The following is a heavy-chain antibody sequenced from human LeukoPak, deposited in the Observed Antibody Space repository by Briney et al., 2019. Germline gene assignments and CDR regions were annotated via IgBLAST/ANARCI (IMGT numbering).Heavy chain of an antibody. Sequence: SETLSLTCAVSGGSISSSNWWSWVRQPPGKGLEWIGYISHIGTTYNNPSLKSRVTISVDRSKNQFSLKLSSVTAADTAVYYCARSTGLKYCSSTSCLIDAFDIWGQGTMVTVSS. CDR3: ARSTGLKYCSSTSCLIDAFDI. D-gene: IGHD2-2*01. V-gene: IGHV4-4*02. CDR2: ISHIGTT. CDR1: GGSISSSNW. J-gene: IGHJ3*02.